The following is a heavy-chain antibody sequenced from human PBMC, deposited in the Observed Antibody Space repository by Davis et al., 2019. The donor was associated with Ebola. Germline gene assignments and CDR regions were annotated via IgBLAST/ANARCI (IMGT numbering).Heavy chain of an antibody. J-gene: IGHJ4*02. Sequence: MPSETLSLTCTVSGGSISSYYWSWIRQPPGKGLEWIGYIYYSGSTNYNPSLKSRVTISVDTSKNQFSLKLSSVTAADTAVYYCARRGYSYGYKYWGQGTLVTVSS. CDR1: GGSISSYY. D-gene: IGHD5-18*01. CDR2: IYYSGST. V-gene: IGHV4-59*12. CDR3: ARRGYSYGYKY.